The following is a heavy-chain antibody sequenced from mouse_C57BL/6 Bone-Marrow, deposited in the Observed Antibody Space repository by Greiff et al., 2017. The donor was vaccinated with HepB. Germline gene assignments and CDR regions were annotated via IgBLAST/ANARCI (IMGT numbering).Heavy chain of an antibody. D-gene: IGHD2-2*01. CDR2: IRSKSNNYAT. Sequence: EVQLQQSGGGLVQPKGSLKLSCAASGFSFNTYAMNWVRQAPGKGLEWVARIRSKSNNYATYYADSVKDRFTISRDDSESMLYLQMNNLKTEDTAMYYCVRLLWGYDAAMDYWGQGTSVTVSS. V-gene: IGHV10-1*01. CDR1: GFSFNTYA. CDR3: VRLLWGYDAAMDY. J-gene: IGHJ4*01.